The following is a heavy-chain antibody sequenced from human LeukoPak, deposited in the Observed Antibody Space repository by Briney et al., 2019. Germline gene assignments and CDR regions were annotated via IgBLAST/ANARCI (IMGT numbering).Heavy chain of an antibody. CDR1: GFTFSDAW. CDR3: IRGSGYYPD. V-gene: IGHV3-15*01. D-gene: IGHD3-3*01. CDR2: IKSKSVGETT. Sequence: GGSLRLSCATSGFTFSDAWMSWVRQAPGKGLEWVGLIKSKSVGETTDYAAPVKGRFTISRDDSKNTLYLQINSLKTEDTAVYYCIRGSGYYPDWGQGTLVTVSS. J-gene: IGHJ4*02.